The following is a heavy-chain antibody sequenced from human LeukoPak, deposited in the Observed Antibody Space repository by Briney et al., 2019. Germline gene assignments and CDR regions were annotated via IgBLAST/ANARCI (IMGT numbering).Heavy chain of an antibody. CDR2: ISGSGDST. CDR1: GFTFSSYA. V-gene: IGHV3-23*01. CDR3: ARDRTAYSSGWYYPYYFDY. D-gene: IGHD6-19*01. Sequence: GGSLRLSCAASGFTFSSYAMSWVRQAPGKGLDWVSAISGSGDSTYYADSVKGRFTISRDNSKNTLYLQMNSLRAEDTAVYYCARDRTAYSSGWYYPYYFDYWGQGTLVTVSS. J-gene: IGHJ4*02.